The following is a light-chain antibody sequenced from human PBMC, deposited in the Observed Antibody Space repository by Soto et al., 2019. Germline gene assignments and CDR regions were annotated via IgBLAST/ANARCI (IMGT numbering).Light chain of an antibody. V-gene: IGKV1-39*01. CDR1: QKITTY. CDR2: AAS. CDR3: QHSYYSPS. J-gene: IGKJ4*01. Sequence: DVQMTQSPSALSASVGDRVTITCRASQKITTYLNWYQQNPGKAHKLLIYAASTLQDGVPSRFSGSGSGTDFTLTISSLQPEDFATYYCQHSYYSPSFGGGTKVEIK.